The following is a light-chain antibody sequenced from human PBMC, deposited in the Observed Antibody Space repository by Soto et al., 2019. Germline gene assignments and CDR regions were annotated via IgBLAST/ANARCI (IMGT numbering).Light chain of an antibody. CDR3: QQSNSFPWT. CDR2: AAS. Sequence: DIQMTQSPSSVSASVGYRVTISCRASQGIGGWLAWFQQKPGQAPKLLIYAASNLQRGVPTRFSGSGSVTHFPLTIIGLQPEDFATYFCQQSNSFPWTFGQGTKVEMK. V-gene: IGKV1-12*01. CDR1: QGIGGW. J-gene: IGKJ1*01.